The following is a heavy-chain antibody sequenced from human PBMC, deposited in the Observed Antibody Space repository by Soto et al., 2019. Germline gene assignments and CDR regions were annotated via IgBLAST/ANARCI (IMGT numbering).Heavy chain of an antibody. J-gene: IGHJ6*02. CDR3: ARVGDPTAAYYYWMEG. CDR2: IDPSDSYT. D-gene: IGHD2-21*02. CDR1: GYSFTSYW. V-gene: IGHV5-10-1*01. Sequence: GDSLKISCKGSGYSFTSYWISWVRQMPGKGLEWMGRIDPSDSYTNYSPSFQGHVTISADKSISTAYLQWSSLKASDTAMYYCARVGDPTAAYYYWMEGSGQATALTVTS.